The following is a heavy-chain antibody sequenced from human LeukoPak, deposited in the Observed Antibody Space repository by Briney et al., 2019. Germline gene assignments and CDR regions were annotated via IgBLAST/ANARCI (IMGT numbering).Heavy chain of an antibody. CDR1: GYTFTSYG. CDR2: ISAYNGNT. J-gene: IGHJ4*02. V-gene: IGHV1-18*01. Sequence: ASVKVSCKASGYTFTSYGISWVRQAPGQGLEWMGWISAYNGNTNYAQKLQGRVTMTTDTATSTAYMELRRLRSDDTAVHYCARAPNFDWLLSPFDYWGQGTLVTVSS. D-gene: IGHD3-9*01. CDR3: ARAPNFDWLLSPFDY.